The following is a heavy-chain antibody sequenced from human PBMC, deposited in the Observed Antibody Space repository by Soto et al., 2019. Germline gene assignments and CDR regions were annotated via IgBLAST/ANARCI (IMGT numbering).Heavy chain of an antibody. J-gene: IGHJ6*02. CDR2: INHSRST. V-gene: IGHV4-34*01. Sequence: SETLSLTCAVYGGSFSGYYWSWIRQPPGKGLEWIGEINHSRSTNYNPSLKSRVTISVDTAKNQFSLKLSSVTAADTAVYYCARGGHKGPFDWLPNYYGMDVWGQGTTVTVSS. CDR1: GGSFSGYY. CDR3: ARGGHKGPFDWLPNYYGMDV. D-gene: IGHD3-9*01.